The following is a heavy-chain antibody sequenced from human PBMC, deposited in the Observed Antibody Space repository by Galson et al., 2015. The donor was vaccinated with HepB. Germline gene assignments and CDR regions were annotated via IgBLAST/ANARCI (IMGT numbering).Heavy chain of an antibody. CDR1: GFTFSNAW. D-gene: IGHD3-3*01. CDR3: TATHEGFLEWYLPRGAFDI. V-gene: IGHV3-15*01. Sequence: SLRLSCAASGFTFSNAWMSWVRQAPGKGLEWVGRIKSKTDGGTTDYAAPVKGRFTISRDDSKNTLYLQMNSLKTEDTAVYYCTATHEGFLEWYLPRGAFDIWGQGTMVTVSS. CDR2: IKSKTDGGTT. J-gene: IGHJ3*02.